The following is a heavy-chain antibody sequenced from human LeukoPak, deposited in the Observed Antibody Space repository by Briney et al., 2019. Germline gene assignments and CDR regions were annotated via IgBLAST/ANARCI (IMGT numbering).Heavy chain of an antibody. Sequence: SGRSLRLSRAASGFTFSSYAMSWVPQAPGTGLESVSGNSGTGRSTYYADSVKGRFTISRDNSKNTLYLQINSLRAEDTAVYYCAKDSVGGYGTLPGAFDIWGEGTRVTVSS. CDR3: AKDSVGGYGTLPGAFDI. J-gene: IGHJ3*02. D-gene: IGHD1-1*01. CDR2: NSGTGRST. CDR1: GFTFSSYA. V-gene: IGHV3-23*01.